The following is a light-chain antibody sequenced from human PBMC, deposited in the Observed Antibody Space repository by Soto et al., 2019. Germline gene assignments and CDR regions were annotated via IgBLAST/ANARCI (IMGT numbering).Light chain of an antibody. CDR3: QQYYSTPYT. CDR2: WAS. Sequence: DIVMTQSPDSLAVSLGERATINCKSSQSVLYSSNNKNYLAWYQQKAGQPPKLLIYWASTREPGVPDRFSGSGSGTDFTLTISSLQAEDVAVYYCQQYYSTPYTFGQGSKLEIK. J-gene: IGKJ2*01. V-gene: IGKV4-1*01. CDR1: QSVLYSSNNKNY.